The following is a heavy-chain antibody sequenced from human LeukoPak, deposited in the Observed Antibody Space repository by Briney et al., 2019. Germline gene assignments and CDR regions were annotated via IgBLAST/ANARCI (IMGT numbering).Heavy chain of an antibody. CDR1: GFYLSSYW. V-gene: IGHV3-7*01. CDR2: IKQDGSEK. Sequence: PGGSLRLSCAASGFYLSSYWMSWVRQAPGKGLEWVANIKQDGSEKYYVDSVKGRFTISRDNAKNSLSLHMNSLRAEDTAVYYCARHLRFAGVDYWGQGTLVTVSS. D-gene: IGHD3-3*01. CDR3: ARHLRFAGVDY. J-gene: IGHJ4*02.